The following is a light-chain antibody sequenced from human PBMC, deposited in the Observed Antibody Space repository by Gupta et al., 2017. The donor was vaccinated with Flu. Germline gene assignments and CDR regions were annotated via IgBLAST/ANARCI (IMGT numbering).Light chain of an antibody. Sequence: DIQMTQSPSSLSASVGDRVTITCRASQSISSYLNWYQQKPGKAPKLLIYAASSLQSGVPSRFSGSGSGTDFTLTISSLQPEDFATYYCQQRDSTPLTFGQGTKLEIK. CDR2: AAS. J-gene: IGKJ2*01. CDR3: QQRDSTPLT. CDR1: QSISSY. V-gene: IGKV1-39*01.